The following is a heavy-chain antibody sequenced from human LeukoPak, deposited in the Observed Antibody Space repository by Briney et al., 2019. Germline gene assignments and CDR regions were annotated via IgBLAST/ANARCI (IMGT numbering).Heavy chain of an antibody. D-gene: IGHD1-26*01. J-gene: IGHJ4*02. CDR2: ISLAGQT. CDR1: GGSISGTNW. V-gene: IGHV4/OR15-8*02. CDR3: SRESGPFCPFGY. Sequence: KTSETLSRTCGVSGGSISGTNWWSWVRQPPGQGLEWIGEISLAGQTNYSPSLNGRVTMSLDKSSNQLSLHLTSVTAADTAIYYCSRESGPFCPFGYWGQGTLVIVSS.